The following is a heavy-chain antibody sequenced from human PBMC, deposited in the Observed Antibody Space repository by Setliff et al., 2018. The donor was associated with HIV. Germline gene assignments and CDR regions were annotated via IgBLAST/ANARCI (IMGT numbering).Heavy chain of an antibody. D-gene: IGHD3-22*01. J-gene: IGHJ4*03. CDR1: GGSFSGYY. CDR3: ARDLSGYTFDY. Sequence: PSETLSLTCAVYGGSFSGYYWSWIRQTPGKGLERIGTIYYSGSTYYNPSLKSRVTISVDTSKNQFSLMLKSVTAADTAVYFCARDLSGYTFDYWGHGTLVTVSS. CDR2: IYYSGST. V-gene: IGHV4-34*09.